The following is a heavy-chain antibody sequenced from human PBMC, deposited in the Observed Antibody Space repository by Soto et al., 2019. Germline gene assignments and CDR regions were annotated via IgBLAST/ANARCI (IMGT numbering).Heavy chain of an antibody. CDR3: ARDPGYSYGYN. D-gene: IGHD5-18*01. CDR1: GYTFTSYA. J-gene: IGHJ4*02. V-gene: IGHV1-3*01. CDR2: INAGNGNT. Sequence: ASVKVSCKASGYTFTSYAMHWVRQAPGQRLEWKGWINAGNGNTKYSQKFQGRDTINKDTSASTAYMEMRSLRSEDTAVYFCARDPGYSYGYNWGQGTLVTVSS.